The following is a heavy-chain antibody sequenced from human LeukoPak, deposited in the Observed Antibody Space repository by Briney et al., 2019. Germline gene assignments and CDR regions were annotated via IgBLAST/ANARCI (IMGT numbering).Heavy chain of an antibody. CDR3: VQEGPRGLAFDI. CDR2: ISGSGGGT. Sequence: GGSLTLSCEASGVTFSSYVMSWVRPAPGKGPEGVSGISGSGGGTYYADSVKGRFAISRDNSKNIMYLQMNSLRAEDRAVYYCVQEGPRGLAFDIWGQGTKVTVSS. V-gene: IGHV3-23*01. J-gene: IGHJ3*02. CDR1: GVTFSSYV.